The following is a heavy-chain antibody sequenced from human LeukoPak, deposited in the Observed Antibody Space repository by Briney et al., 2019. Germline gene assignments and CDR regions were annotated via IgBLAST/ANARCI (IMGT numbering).Heavy chain of an antibody. CDR3: AREFGYGDYNNWFDP. CDR1: GGSISSYY. V-gene: IGHV4-59*01. Sequence: SETLSLACTVSGGSISSYYWSWIRQPPGKGLEWIGYIYYSGSTNYNPSLKSRVTISVDTSKNQVYLKLSSVTAADTAVYYCAREFGYGDYNNWFDPWGQGTLVTVSS. J-gene: IGHJ5*02. D-gene: IGHD4-17*01. CDR2: IYYSGST.